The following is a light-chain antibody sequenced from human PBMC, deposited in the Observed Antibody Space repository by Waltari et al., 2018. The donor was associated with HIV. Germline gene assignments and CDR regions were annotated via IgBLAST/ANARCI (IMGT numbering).Light chain of an antibody. CDR2: STN. CDR1: SSNIGSNS. CDR3: ATWYDTLNGVI. J-gene: IGLJ2*01. V-gene: IGLV1-44*01. Sequence: QSVLTQPPSASGTHGQRVTISCSGGSSNIGSNSVHWYQQPPGTATRLLLYSTNQRPSRVPDRFSCSKSGTSASLAISGLEFEDEADYYCATWYDTLNGVIFGGGTKLTVL.